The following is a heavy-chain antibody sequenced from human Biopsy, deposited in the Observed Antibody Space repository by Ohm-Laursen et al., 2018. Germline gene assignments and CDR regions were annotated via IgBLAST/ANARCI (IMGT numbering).Heavy chain of an antibody. D-gene: IGHD3-9*01. CDR3: ARGYYDIGTGYHYDVFDF. Sequence: SLRLPCAASGFKFADYGMNWVRQVPGKGLGWVSRISWNSGSIGYVDSVKGRFTISRDNAKNSLYLQMNSLKAEDTALYYCARGYYDIGTGYHYDVFDFWGRGTLVTVSS. CDR2: ISWNSGSI. V-gene: IGHV3-9*01. CDR1: GFKFADYG. J-gene: IGHJ3*01.